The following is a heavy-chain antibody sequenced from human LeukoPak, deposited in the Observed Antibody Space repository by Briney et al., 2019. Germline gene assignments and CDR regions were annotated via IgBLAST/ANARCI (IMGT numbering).Heavy chain of an antibody. CDR1: GGSFSGYY. Sequence: SETLSLTCAVYGGSFSGYYWSWIRQPPGKGLEWIGEINHSGSTNYNPSLKSRVTISVDTSKNQFSLKLSSVTAADTAVYYCARRGPRLGYCSGGSCYPFNYWGQGTLVTVSS. CDR2: INHSGST. J-gene: IGHJ4*02. CDR3: ARRGPRLGYCSGGSCYPFNY. V-gene: IGHV4-34*01. D-gene: IGHD2-15*01.